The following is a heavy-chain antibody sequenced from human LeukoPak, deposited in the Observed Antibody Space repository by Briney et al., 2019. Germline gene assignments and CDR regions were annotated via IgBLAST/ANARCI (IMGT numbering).Heavy chain of an antibody. Sequence: ASVKVSCKASGYTFTGYYMHWVRQAPGQGLEWMGWINPKSGGTKCAPKFQDWVTMTRDTSISTVNVELRDLKSDDTAVYYCARGGGSWSYYYYYGMDVWGQGTTVTVSS. V-gene: IGHV1-2*04. CDR3: ARGGGSWSYYYYYGMDV. D-gene: IGHD3-16*01. J-gene: IGHJ6*02. CDR2: INPKSGGT. CDR1: GYTFTGYY.